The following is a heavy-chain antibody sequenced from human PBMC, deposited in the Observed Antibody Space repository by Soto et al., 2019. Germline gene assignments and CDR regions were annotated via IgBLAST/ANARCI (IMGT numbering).Heavy chain of an antibody. CDR2: IIPIFGTA. V-gene: IGHV1-69*13. CDR1: GGTFSSYA. J-gene: IGHJ6*02. D-gene: IGHD3-10*01. CDR3: ARTTMGTYYYYGMDV. Sequence: SVKVSSKASGGTFSSYAISWVRQAPGQGLEWMGGIIPIFGTANYAQKFQGRVTITADESTSTAYMELSSLRSEDTAVYYCARTTMGTYYYYGMDVWGQGTTVTVSS.